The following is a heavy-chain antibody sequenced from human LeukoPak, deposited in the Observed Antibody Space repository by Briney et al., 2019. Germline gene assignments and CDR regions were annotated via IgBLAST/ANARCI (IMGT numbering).Heavy chain of an antibody. D-gene: IGHD2-15*01. CDR3: AKDQICGGSCYLFDY. V-gene: IGHV3-7*03. CDR2: IKQDGSEK. CDR1: GFTFSSYW. Sequence: GGSLRLSCAASGFTFSSYWMSWVRQAPGKGLEWVANIKQDGSEKYYVDSVKGRFTISRDNAKNSLYLQMNSLRAEDTAVYYCAKDQICGGSCYLFDYWGQGTLVTVSS. J-gene: IGHJ4*02.